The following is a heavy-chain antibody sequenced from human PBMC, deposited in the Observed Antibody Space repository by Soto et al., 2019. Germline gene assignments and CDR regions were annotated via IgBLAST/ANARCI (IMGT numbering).Heavy chain of an antibody. D-gene: IGHD1-1*01. CDR3: ARSLGGEDRNDWSYYYYGMDV. CDR2: INPNSGGT. CDR1: EYTFTDYY. J-gene: IGHJ6*02. Sequence: ASVKVSCKASEYTFTDYYIHWVRQAPGQGLEWMGWINPNSGGTNYAQKFQGWVTITRDTSISTAYMELSSLRSDGTAVYYCARSLGGEDRNDWSYYYYGMDVWGQGTTVTFSS. V-gene: IGHV1-2*04.